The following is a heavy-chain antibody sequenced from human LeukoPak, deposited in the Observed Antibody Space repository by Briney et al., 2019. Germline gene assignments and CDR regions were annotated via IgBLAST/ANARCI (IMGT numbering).Heavy chain of an antibody. Sequence: KPGGSLEISGQGSGSRFTSYWIGWVGRLPGKGLEWMGIIYPGDSDTTYSPSFQGQVTISADKSISTAYRQWSSLKASDTAMYYWARVAGTDGMDVWGKGTTVTVSS. CDR3: ARVAGTDGMDV. J-gene: IGHJ6*04. D-gene: IGHD6-19*01. CDR2: IYPGDSDT. CDR1: GSRFTSYW. V-gene: IGHV5-51*01.